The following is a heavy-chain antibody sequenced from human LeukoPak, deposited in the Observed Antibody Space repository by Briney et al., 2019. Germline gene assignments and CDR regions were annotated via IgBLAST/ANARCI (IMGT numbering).Heavy chain of an antibody. Sequence: GGSLRLSCAASGFTFSSYAMSWVRQAPGKGLEWVSAISGSGGSTYYADSVKGRFTISRDNSKNTLYLQMNSLRAEDTAVYYCAKVVGPLHPPRLCFDYWGQGTLVTVSS. V-gene: IGHV3-23*01. D-gene: IGHD1-26*01. J-gene: IGHJ4*02. CDR1: GFTFSSYA. CDR2: ISGSGGST. CDR3: AKVVGPLHPPRLCFDY.